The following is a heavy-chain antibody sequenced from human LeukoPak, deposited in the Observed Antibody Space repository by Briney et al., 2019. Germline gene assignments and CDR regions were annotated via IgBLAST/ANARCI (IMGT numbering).Heavy chain of an antibody. D-gene: IGHD5-24*01. V-gene: IGHV3-7*04. J-gene: IGHJ4*02. CDR3: TRVGYIDEGIDY. CDR2: IKQDGSKK. Sequence: GGSLRLSCVASGFPFSSYWMTWVRQAPGKGLEWVANIKQDGSKKSYVDSVKGRFTISRDTAKNSLYLQMNSLRAEDTAIYYCTRVGYIDEGIDYWGQGTLVTVSS. CDR1: GFPFSSYW.